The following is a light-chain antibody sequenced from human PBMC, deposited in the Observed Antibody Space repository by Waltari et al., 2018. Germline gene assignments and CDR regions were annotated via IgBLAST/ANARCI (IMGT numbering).Light chain of an antibody. CDR1: QNINNY. J-gene: IGKJ4*01. CDR2: ATS. V-gene: IGKV1-39*01. Sequence: DIQMTQSPSSLSASVGDSVTITCRASQNINNYFNEYHQTPGKAPNILIYATSNLQSGVPSRFSGSGSGTDFTLTISSLQPEDFATYYCQQSYAIPLTFGGGTKVEI. CDR3: QQSYAIPLT.